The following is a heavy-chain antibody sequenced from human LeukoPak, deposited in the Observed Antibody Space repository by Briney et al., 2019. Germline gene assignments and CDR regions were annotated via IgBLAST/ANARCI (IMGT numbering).Heavy chain of an antibody. CDR2: INHSGST. D-gene: IGHD4-23*01. CDR3: ARGRVRFYGGNSGVMVDY. CDR1: GGPFSGYY. Sequence: PSETLSLTCAVYGGPFSGYYWSWIRQPPGKGLEWIGEINHSGSTNYNPSLKSRVTISVGTSKNQFSLKLSSVTAADTAVYYCARGRVRFYGGNSGVMVDYWGQGTLVTVSS. V-gene: IGHV4-34*01. J-gene: IGHJ4*02.